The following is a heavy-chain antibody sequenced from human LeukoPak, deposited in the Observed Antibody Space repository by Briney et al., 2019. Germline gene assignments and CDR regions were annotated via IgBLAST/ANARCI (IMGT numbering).Heavy chain of an antibody. V-gene: IGHV1-18*04. CDR3: ARAPNYGGKSGGRIIDY. CDR1: GYTFTIYY. D-gene: IGHD4-23*01. J-gene: IGHJ4*02. CDR2: FSAYNGNT. Sequence: GASVNVSCKASGYTFTIYYMHWVRQAPGQGLEWMGWFSAYNGNTNYAQKLQGRVTMTTDTSTSTAYMELRSLRSDDTAVYYCARAPNYGGKSGGRIIDYWGQGTLVTVSS.